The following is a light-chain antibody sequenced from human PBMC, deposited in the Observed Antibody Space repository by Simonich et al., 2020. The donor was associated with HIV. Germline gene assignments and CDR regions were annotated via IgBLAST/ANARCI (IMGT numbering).Light chain of an antibody. CDR2: GAS. V-gene: IGKV3-15*01. CDR3: QQRSKWPLT. Sequence: EIVMTQSPATLSVSPGERATLSCRARQSVSSNLAWYQQKPGQAPRLLIYGASTRATGIPARFSGSGSGTEFTLTISSLEPEDFAVYYCQQRSKWPLTFGGGTKVEIK. CDR1: QSVSSN. J-gene: IGKJ4*01.